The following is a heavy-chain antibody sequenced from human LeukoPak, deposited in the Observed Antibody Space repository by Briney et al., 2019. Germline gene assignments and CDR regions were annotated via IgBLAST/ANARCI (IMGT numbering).Heavy chain of an antibody. CDR1: GGSFSGYY. CDR2: INHSGST. J-gene: IGHJ3*02. CDR3: ARGSARWLPQGAFDI. Sequence: SETLSLTCAVYGGSFSGYYWSWIRQPPGKGLEWIGEINHSGSTNYNPSLKSRVTISVDTSKNQFSLKLSSVTAADTAVYYCARGSARWLPQGAFDIWGQGTMVTVSS. D-gene: IGHD5-24*01. V-gene: IGHV4-34*01.